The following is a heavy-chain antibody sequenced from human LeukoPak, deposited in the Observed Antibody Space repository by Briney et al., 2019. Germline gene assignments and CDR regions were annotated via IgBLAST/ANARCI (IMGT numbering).Heavy chain of an antibody. Sequence: PGRSLRLSCAASGFTFDDYAMHWVRQAPGKGLEWVSGISWNSGSIGYADSVKGRFTISRDNAKNSLYLQMNSLRAEDTAVYYCARGDQWLFQYYFDYWGQGTLVTVS. D-gene: IGHD3-22*01. J-gene: IGHJ4*02. CDR2: ISWNSGSI. V-gene: IGHV3-9*01. CDR3: ARGDQWLFQYYFDY. CDR1: GFTFDDYA.